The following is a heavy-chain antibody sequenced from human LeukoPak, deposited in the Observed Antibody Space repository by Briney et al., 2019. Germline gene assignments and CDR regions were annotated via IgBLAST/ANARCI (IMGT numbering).Heavy chain of an antibody. CDR1: RFTFSSYG. J-gene: IGHJ4*02. CDR3: AKDLRYYDSSGYSVVALDY. D-gene: IGHD3-22*01. Sequence: GGSLRLSCAASRFTFSSYGMHWVRQAPSKGLEWVAFIRYDGSNKYYADSVKGRFTISRDNSKNTLYLQMNSLRAEDTAVYYCAKDLRYYDSSGYSVVALDYWGQGTLVTVSS. V-gene: IGHV3-30*02. CDR2: IRYDGSNK.